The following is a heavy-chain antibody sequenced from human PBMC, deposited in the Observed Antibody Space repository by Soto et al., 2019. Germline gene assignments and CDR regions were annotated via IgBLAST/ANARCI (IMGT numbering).Heavy chain of an antibody. V-gene: IGHV3-33*01. D-gene: IGHD3-10*01. CDR1: GFTFSRYG. CDR2: IDGDGSKQ. CDR3: ARDDDGEPNAFDV. Sequence: QAQLVESGGGVVQPGRSLRLSCEASGFTFSRYGMHWVRQAPGRGLEWVALIDGDGSKQYYTDSVKGRFTISRDNAKNTLFLEMSVLRAEDTAVYYCARDDDGEPNAFDVWGQGTMVTVSS. J-gene: IGHJ3*01.